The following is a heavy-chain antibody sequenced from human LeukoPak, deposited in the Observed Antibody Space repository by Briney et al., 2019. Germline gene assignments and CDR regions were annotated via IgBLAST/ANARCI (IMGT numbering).Heavy chain of an antibody. CDR2: VYNSGDT. CDR3: ARLKLGAYFDL. J-gene: IGHJ2*01. CDR1: GGSTSSDY. Sequence: KPSETLSLTCTVSGGSTSSDYWSWIRQSPGKGLGWVGYVYNSGDTGKNPSLKSRVTILLDTSKNQCSLKLTSVSAADTAVYYCARLKLGAYFDLWGRGTLVTVSS. D-gene: IGHD3-16*01. V-gene: IGHV4-59*08.